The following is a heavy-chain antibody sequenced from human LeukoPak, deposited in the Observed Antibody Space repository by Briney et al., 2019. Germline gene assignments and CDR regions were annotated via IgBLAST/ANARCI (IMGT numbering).Heavy chain of an antibody. CDR1: GDSISSGSFY. Sequence: SETLSLTCTVSGDSISSGSFYWSWIRQAAGKGLEWIGYIYYSGSTKYNPSLKSRVTISIDTSKNEFSLKLSSVTAADTAIYYCARGTVILDYWGQGTLVTVSS. D-gene: IGHD4-17*01. CDR3: ARGTVILDY. CDR2: IYYSGST. J-gene: IGHJ4*02. V-gene: IGHV4-61*10.